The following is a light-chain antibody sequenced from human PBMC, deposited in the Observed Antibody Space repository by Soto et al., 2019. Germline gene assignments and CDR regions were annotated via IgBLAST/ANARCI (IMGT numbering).Light chain of an antibody. CDR1: QSVSSN. CDR3: QQYNNWPPIT. J-gene: IGKJ2*01. V-gene: IGKV3-15*01. CDR2: GAS. Sequence: EVVMTQSPATLSVSPGERATLSCRDSQSVSSNLAWYQQKPGQAPRLLIYGASNRATGIPARFSGSGSGTEFTLTISSLQSEDFAIYYGQQYNNWPPITFGQGTKLEIK.